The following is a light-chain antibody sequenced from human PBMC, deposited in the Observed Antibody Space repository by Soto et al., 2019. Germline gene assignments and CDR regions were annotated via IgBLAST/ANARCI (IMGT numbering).Light chain of an antibody. V-gene: IGKV1-39*01. J-gene: IGKJ1*01. CDR2: AAS. CDR1: QSISSI. CDR3: QQSYSLPPT. Sequence: DIKMTQSPSSLSASVGDRVTITCRASQSISSIVNWYQQKPGKAPKLLIYAASSLHSGVPSRFSGSGSGIDFTLTITSLQPEDFATYYCQQSYSLPPTFAQGTKVEIK.